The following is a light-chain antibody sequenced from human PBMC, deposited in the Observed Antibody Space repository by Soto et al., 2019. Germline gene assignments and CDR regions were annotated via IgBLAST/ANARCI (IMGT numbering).Light chain of an antibody. Sequence: DIQMTQSPSTLSASVGDRVTITCRASQTIITWLAWYQQKPGKAPKLLIYDVSTLGSGVPSRFSGSGSGTDFTLTISSLQPDDSATYYCQQYNTFWTFGQGTKVEIK. J-gene: IGKJ1*01. V-gene: IGKV1-5*01. CDR3: QQYNTFWT. CDR2: DVS. CDR1: QTIITW.